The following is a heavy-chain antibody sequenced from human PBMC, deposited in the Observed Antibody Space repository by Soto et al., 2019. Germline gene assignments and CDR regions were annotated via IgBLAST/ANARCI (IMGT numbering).Heavy chain of an antibody. Sequence: SETLSLTCTVSGGSISSGDYYWSWIRQPPGKGLEWIGYIYYSGRTYYNPSLKSRVTISVDTSKNQFSLKLSSVTAADTAVYYCARETHPDVLLRFVELSRAFDIWVPVRMVTV. CDR1: GGSISSGDYY. CDR3: ARETHPDVLLRFVELSRAFDI. D-gene: IGHD3-10*01. J-gene: IGHJ3*02. CDR2: IYYSGRT. V-gene: IGHV4-30-4*01.